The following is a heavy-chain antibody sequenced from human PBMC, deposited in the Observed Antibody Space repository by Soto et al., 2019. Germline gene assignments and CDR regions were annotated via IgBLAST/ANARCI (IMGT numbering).Heavy chain of an antibody. CDR2: IYYSGST. CDR1: VGSISSSSYY. J-gene: IGHJ4*02. V-gene: IGHV4-39*01. CDR3: ARQPYYGSGSYIH. Sequence: SETLSLTCTFSVGSISSSSYYWGWIRQPPGKGLEWIGSIYYSGSTYYNPSLKSRVTISVDTSKNQFSLKLSSVTAADTAVYYCARQPYYGSGSYIHWGQGTMVTVSS. D-gene: IGHD3-10*01.